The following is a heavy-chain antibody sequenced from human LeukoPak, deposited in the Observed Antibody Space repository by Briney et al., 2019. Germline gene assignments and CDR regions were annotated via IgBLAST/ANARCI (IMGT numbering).Heavy chain of an antibody. CDR3: TAGSSGWYAFDY. V-gene: IGHV3-69-1*01. CDR1: GFTLKTYP. D-gene: IGHD6-19*01. CDR2: ISSSSYI. J-gene: IGHJ4*02. Sequence: PGGSLRLSCAASGFTLKTYPMNWVRQARGKGLEWVSSISSSSYIYYADSVKGRFTISRDNAKNSLYLQMNSLRAEDTAVYYCTAGSSGWYAFDYWGQGTLVTVSS.